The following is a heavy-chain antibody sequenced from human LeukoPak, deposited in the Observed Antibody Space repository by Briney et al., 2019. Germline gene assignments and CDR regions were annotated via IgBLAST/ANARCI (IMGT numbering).Heavy chain of an antibody. V-gene: IGHV3-30*01. CDR2: ISYDGSNK. D-gene: IGHD3-3*01. J-gene: IGHJ5*02. Sequence: PGGSLRLSCAASGFTFSSYAMRWVRQAPGKGLEWVAVISYDGSNKYYADSVKGRFTISRDNFKNTLYLQMNSLRAEDTAVYYCARAARPYYDFWSGYYSSFQKDWFDPWGQGTLVTVSS. CDR3: ARAARPYYDFWSGYYSSFQKDWFDP. CDR1: GFTFSSYA.